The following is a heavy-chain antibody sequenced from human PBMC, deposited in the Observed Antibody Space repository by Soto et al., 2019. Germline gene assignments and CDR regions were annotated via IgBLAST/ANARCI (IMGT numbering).Heavy chain of an antibody. J-gene: IGHJ4*02. D-gene: IGHD3-9*01. V-gene: IGHV3-21*01. CDR2: ISGTSEYI. CDR1: GFPFSSYS. CDR3: ARSFDSVGDY. Sequence: SLRLSCAASGFPFSSYSMTWVRQRPGKGLEWVSSISGTSEYIYYADSLKGRFTISRDNARNSVYLQIHSLRTDDTAVYYCARSFDSVGDYWGQGTLVTVSS.